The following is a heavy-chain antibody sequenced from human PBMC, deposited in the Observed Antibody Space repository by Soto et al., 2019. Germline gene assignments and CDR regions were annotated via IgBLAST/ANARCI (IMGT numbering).Heavy chain of an antibody. V-gene: IGHV3-7*01. Sequence: GGSLRLSCAASGFTFSSYWMSWVRQAPGKGLEWVANIKQDGSEKDYVGSGKGQFSIAKDNAKNSLYLQMNSLRAEDTAVYYCARDRDSKDVVVVAHRRYYYYMDVWGKGTTVTVSS. CDR1: GFTFSSYW. J-gene: IGHJ6*03. CDR3: ARDRDSKDVVVVAHRRYYYYMDV. CDR2: IKQDGSEK. D-gene: IGHD2-15*01.